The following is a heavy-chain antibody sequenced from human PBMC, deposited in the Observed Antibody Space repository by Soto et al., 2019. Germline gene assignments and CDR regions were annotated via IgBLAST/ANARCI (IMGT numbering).Heavy chain of an antibody. CDR1: GGSISSGGYY. D-gene: IGHD2-2*01. V-gene: IGHV4-31*03. Sequence: QVQLQESGPGLVKPSQTLSLACTVSGGSISSGGYYWSWIRQHPGKGLEWIGYIYYSGSTYYNPSLKSRVTISVDTSKNQFSLKLSSVTAADTAVYYCARVSYPDIVVPYWYYYYMDVWGKGTTVTVSS. J-gene: IGHJ6*03. CDR3: ARVSYPDIVVPYWYYYYMDV. CDR2: IYYSGST.